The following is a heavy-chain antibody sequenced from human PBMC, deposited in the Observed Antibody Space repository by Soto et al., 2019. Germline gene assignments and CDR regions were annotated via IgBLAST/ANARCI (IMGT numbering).Heavy chain of an antibody. CDR2: IIPILGIA. J-gene: IGHJ6*02. CDR1: GGTFSSYT. D-gene: IGHD3-3*01. V-gene: IGHV1-69*02. CDR3: ARECGRTHYCYCYGMDV. Sequence: QVQLVQSGAEVKKPGSSVKVSCKASGGTFSSYTISWVRQAPGQGLEWMGRIIPILGIANYAQKLQGRVTINAAKSTWTSDMGRSSLRCEDTAVYYCARECGRTHYCYCYGMDVWGQGTTVTIS.